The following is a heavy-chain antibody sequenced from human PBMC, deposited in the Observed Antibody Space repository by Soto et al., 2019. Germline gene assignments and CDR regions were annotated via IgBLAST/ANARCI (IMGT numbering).Heavy chain of an antibody. CDR2: INSDGSVS. D-gene: IGHD2-15*01. CDR1: GFTFSNYW. J-gene: IGHJ6*03. V-gene: IGHV3-74*02. Sequence: EVQLVESGGGLVQPGGSLRLSCAASGFTFSNYWMYWVRQAPGKGLEWVSRINSDGSVSSYADSVKGRLTISRDNVKNTLYLQMDGLRAEDTAVYYCARGDCVGSTCYSLAGSFYYYMDVWGKGTTVTVFS. CDR3: ARGDCVGSTCYSLAGSFYYYMDV.